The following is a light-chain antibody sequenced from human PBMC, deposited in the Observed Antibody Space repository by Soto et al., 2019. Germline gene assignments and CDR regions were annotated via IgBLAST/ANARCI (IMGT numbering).Light chain of an antibody. CDR2: EDN. V-gene: IGLV6-57*01. CDR3: QSYDATNQV. Sequence: NFMLTQPHSVSESPGKTVIISCTRSSGSIASNYVQWYQQRPGSSPTTVIYEDNQRPSGVPDRFSGSIDSSSNSASLTISRLETEVEADYFCQSYDATNQVFGGGTKVTVL. J-gene: IGLJ3*02. CDR1: SGSIASNY.